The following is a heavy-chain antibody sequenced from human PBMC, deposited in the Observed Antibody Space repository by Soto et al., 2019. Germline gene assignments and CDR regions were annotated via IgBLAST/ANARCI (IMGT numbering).Heavy chain of an antibody. CDR2: IYTGGGT. J-gene: IGHJ6*02. V-gene: IGHV3-53*01. Sequence: EVQLVESGGGLIQPGWSLRLSCAASGLTVSSNYMNWVRQAPGKGLEWVSLIYTGGGTYYADSVKGRFTVSRDNSKNTLYLQMTSLRAEDTAVYYCARMGQWRVPGDYYYGMDVWGQGTSVTVSS. CDR3: ARMGQWRVPGDYYYGMDV. D-gene: IGHD6-19*01. CDR1: GLTVSSNY.